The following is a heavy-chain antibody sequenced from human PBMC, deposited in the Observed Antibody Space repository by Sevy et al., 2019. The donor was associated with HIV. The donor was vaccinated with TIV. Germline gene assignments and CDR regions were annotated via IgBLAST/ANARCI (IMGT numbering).Heavy chain of an antibody. Sequence: ASVKVSGKVSGYTLTELSMHWVRQAPGKGLEWMGGFDPEDGETIYAQKFQGRVTMTEDTSTDTAYMELSSLRSEDTAVYYCEITGTFAGMDVWGQGTTVTVSS. V-gene: IGHV1-24*01. D-gene: IGHD1-20*01. CDR2: FDPEDGET. CDR1: GYTLTELS. J-gene: IGHJ6*02. CDR3: EITGTFAGMDV.